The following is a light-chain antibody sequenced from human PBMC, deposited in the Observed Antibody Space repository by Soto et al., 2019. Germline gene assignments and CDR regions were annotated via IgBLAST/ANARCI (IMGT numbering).Light chain of an antibody. CDR1: STDVGGYNY. CDR3: SSYADTERI. CDR2: DVS. Sequence: QSALTQPRSVSGSPGQSVTISCTGSSTDVGGYNYVSWYQQHPGKAPKLIIYDVSKRPSGVPDRFSGSKSGNTASLTISGLQAEDEADYYCSSYADTERIFGGGTKLTVI. J-gene: IGLJ2*01. V-gene: IGLV2-11*01.